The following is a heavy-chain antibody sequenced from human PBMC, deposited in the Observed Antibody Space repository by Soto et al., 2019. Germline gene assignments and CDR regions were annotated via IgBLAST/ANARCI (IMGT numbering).Heavy chain of an antibody. J-gene: IGHJ6*02. CDR2: ISAYNGNT. D-gene: IGHD2-2*01. V-gene: IGHV1-18*01. CDR3: AREGSRECSSTSCYGEDYYYGMDV. Sequence: ASVKVSCKASGYTFTSYGISWVRQAPGQGLEWMGWISAYNGNTNYAQKLQGRVTMTTDTSTSTAYMELRSLRSDDTAVYYCAREGSRECSSTSCYGEDYYYGMDVWGQGTTVTVFS. CDR1: GYTFTSYG.